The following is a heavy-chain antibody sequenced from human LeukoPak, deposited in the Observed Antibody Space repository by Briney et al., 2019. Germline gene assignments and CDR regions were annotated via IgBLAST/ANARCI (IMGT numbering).Heavy chain of an antibody. CDR1: GFTVSGNY. D-gene: IGHD5-24*01. J-gene: IGHJ6*02. Sequence: TGGSLRLSCAASGFTVSGNYMSWVRQAPGEGLEWVSLLYSGGSTYYADSVKGRFSISRDNSKNTLYLQMNSLRAEDTAVYYCASRDKGYYGMDVWGQGTTVTVSS. CDR2: LYSGGST. V-gene: IGHV3-66*01. CDR3: ASRDKGYYGMDV.